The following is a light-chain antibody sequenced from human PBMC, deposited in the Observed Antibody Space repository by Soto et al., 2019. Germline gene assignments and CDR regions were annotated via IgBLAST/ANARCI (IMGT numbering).Light chain of an antibody. CDR2: LNSDGSH. CDR1: SGHSSYA. V-gene: IGLV4-69*01. CDR3: QTWVTGTYVV. J-gene: IGLJ2*01. Sequence: QPVLTHSPSASASLGASVKLTCPLSSGHSSYAIAWHQQQPEKGPRYLMKLNSDGSHSKGDGIPDRFSGSSSGAERYLTISSLQSEDEADYYCQTWVTGTYVVFGGGTKVTVL.